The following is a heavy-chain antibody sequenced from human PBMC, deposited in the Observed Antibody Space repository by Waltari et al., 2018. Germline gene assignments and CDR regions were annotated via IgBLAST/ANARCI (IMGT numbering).Heavy chain of an antibody. Sequence: QLFASGGGLVPPGASLRLYCAGSGFMFSHSWMTWVRQAPEQGLVWAARISDDETSISYADSVKGRFTSSRDNAKNTVYLQMKRLRVEDTAVYYCARLAPRTYRSPVPGRHYYYGMDVWGQGTTVTVSS. D-gene: IGHD6-19*01. V-gene: IGHV3-74*01. CDR3: ARLAPRTYRSPVPGRHYYYGMDV. CDR2: ISDDETSI. J-gene: IGHJ6*02. CDR1: GFMFSHSW.